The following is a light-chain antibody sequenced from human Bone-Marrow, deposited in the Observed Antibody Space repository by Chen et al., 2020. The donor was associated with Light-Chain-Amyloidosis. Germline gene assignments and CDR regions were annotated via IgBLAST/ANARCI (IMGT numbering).Light chain of an antibody. CDR1: DLPTKY. V-gene: IGLV3-25*03. CDR3: QSADSSGTYEVI. Sequence: SYELTQPPSVSVSPGPTAPLTCSGDDLPTKYAYWYQQKPGQAPVLVIHRDTERPSGTSERFAGSSSGTTATLTISGVQAEDEADYHCQSADSSGTYEVIFGGGTKVTVL. CDR2: RDT. J-gene: IGLJ2*01.